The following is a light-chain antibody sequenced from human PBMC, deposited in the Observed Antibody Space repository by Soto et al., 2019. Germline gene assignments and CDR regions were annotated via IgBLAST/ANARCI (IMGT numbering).Light chain of an antibody. CDR3: QHSYSTLWT. CDR1: QSISSY. V-gene: IGKV1-39*01. J-gene: IGKJ1*01. Sequence: DIQMTQSPSSLSASVGDRVTITCRASQSISSYLNWYQQKPGKAPKLLIYAASTLQSGVPSRFSGSESGTDFTLTISSLQPEDFATYYCQHSYSTLWTFGQGTKVEIK. CDR2: AAS.